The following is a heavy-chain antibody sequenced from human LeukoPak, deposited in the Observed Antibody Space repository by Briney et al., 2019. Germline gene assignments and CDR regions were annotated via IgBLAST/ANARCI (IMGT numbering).Heavy chain of an antibody. CDR1: GFTFDDYG. D-gene: IGHD2-2*01. CDR2: INWNGGST. V-gene: IGHV3-20*04. J-gene: IGHJ4*02. CDR3: ARARGYCSSTSCSFDY. Sequence: SGGSLRLSCAVSGFTFDDYGMSWVRQAPGKGLEWVSGINWNGGSTGYADSVKGRFTISRDNAKNSLYLQMNSLRAEDTALYYCARARGYCSSTSCSFDYWGQGTLVTVSS.